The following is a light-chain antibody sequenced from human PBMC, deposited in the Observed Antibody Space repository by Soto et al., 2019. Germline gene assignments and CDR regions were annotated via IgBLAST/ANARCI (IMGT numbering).Light chain of an antibody. Sequence: DIQMTQSPSSLSASVGDRVTLTCRASQSISNYLNWYQQKPGKAPKLLIYAASSLQSGVPSRFSGSGSGTEFTLTISSLQPDDFATYYCQHYNSYSEAFGQGTKVDI. V-gene: IGKV1-16*01. CDR1: QSISNY. CDR2: AAS. CDR3: QHYNSYSEA. J-gene: IGKJ1*01.